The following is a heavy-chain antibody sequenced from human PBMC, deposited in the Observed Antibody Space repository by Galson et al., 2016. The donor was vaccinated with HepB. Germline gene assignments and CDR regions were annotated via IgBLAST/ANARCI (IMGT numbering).Heavy chain of an antibody. D-gene: IGHD3-10*01. CDR2: ISSSRGYT. V-gene: IGHV3-11*05. Sequence: SLRLSCAASGFTFSEYYMSWVRQAPGKGLECVSYISSSRGYTHYAESVKGRFTISRDNAKNTLYLEMNSLSAADTAVCYCARAPMLRGVIMTTPFDYWGQGTLVTVSS. CDR1: GFTFSEYY. J-gene: IGHJ4*02. CDR3: ARAPMLRGVIMTTPFDY.